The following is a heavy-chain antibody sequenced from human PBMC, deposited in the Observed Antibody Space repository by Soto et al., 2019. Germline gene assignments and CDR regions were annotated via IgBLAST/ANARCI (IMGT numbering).Heavy chain of an antibody. V-gene: IGHV3-48*02. CDR1: GFTFSGYT. D-gene: IGHD1-7*01. CDR3: ARTGANVGLDV. CDR2: INSGSNPI. J-gene: IGHJ6*02. Sequence: EVQLVESGGGLVQPGGSLRLSCAGSGFTFSGYTMNWVRQAPGKGLEWVSYINSGSNPIYYADSVKGRFTISRDDAKNSLYLQMNSPRDEDTAVYYCARTGANVGLDVWGQGTTVTVSS.